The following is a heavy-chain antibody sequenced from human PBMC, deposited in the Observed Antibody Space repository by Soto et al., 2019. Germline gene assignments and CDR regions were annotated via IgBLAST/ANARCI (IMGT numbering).Heavy chain of an antibody. CDR1: GFTFSSYA. V-gene: IGHV3-23*01. D-gene: IGHD5-12*01. Sequence: GGSLRLSCAASGFTFSSYAMSWVRQAHGKGQEWVSAISGSGGSTYYADSVKGRFTISRDNSKNTLYLQMNSLRAEDTAVYYCAKDHAESIVATTFDYWGQGTLVTVSS. CDR3: AKDHAESIVATTFDY. J-gene: IGHJ4*02. CDR2: ISGSGGST.